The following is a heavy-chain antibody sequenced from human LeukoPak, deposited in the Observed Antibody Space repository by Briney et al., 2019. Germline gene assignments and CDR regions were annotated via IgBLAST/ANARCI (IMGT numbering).Heavy chain of an antibody. V-gene: IGHV3-21*01. J-gene: IGHJ4*02. D-gene: IGHD3-22*01. Sequence: GGSLRLSCAASGFTFSSYSMNWVRQAPGKGLEWVSSINDNSRSIFYTDSLKGRFTVSRDNAKNSLYLQMNSLRAEDTAVYYCARDKIAGDSSGYIVEVPFDYWGQGTLVTVSS. CDR3: ARDKIAGDSSGYIVEVPFDY. CDR2: INDNSRSI. CDR1: GFTFSSYS.